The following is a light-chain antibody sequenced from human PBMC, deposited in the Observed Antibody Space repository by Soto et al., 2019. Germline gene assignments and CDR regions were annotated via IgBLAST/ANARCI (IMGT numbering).Light chain of an antibody. CDR2: DVS. CDR3: CSYAGSYTWV. Sequence: QSALTQPRSVSGSPGQSVTISCTGTSSDVGGYNYVSWYQQHPRKAPKLMIYDVSKRPSGVPDRFSGSKSGNTASLTISGLQAEDEADYYCCSYAGSYTWVFGGGTKVTVL. J-gene: IGLJ3*02. CDR1: SSDVGGYNY. V-gene: IGLV2-11*01.